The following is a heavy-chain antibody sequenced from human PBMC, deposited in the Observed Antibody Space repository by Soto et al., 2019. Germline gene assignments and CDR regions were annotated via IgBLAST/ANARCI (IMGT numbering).Heavy chain of an antibody. J-gene: IGHJ4*02. CDR1: GFTFSSYA. CDR3: ARDTADQNFDY. V-gene: IGHV3-30-3*01. CDR2: ISYDGSNK. Sequence: GGSLRLSCAASGFTFSSYAMHRVRQAPGKGLEWVAVISYDGSNKYYADSVKGRFTISRDNSKNTLYLQMNSLRAEDTAVYYCARDTADQNFDYWGQGTLVTVSS.